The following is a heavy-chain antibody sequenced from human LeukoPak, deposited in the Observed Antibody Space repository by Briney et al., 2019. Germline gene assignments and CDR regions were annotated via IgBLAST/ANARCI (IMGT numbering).Heavy chain of an antibody. CDR1: GFTFSSYA. V-gene: IGHV3-23*01. J-gene: IGHJ4*02. Sequence: PGGSLRLSCAASGFTFSSYAMSWVRQAPGKGLEWVSAISGSGGSTYYADSVKGRFTISRDNSKNTLYLQMNSLRAEDTAVYYCAKASLAYCGGDCYFPFDYWGQGALVTVSS. D-gene: IGHD2-21*01. CDR2: ISGSGGST. CDR3: AKASLAYCGGDCYFPFDY.